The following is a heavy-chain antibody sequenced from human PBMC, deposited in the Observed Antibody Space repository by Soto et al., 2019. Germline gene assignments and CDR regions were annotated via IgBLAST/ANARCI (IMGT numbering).Heavy chain of an antibody. D-gene: IGHD3-22*01. J-gene: IGHJ4*02. CDR3: ARASYYYDSSGYW. Sequence: GGSLRLSCAASGFTVSSNYMSWVRQAPGKGLEWVSVIYSGGSTYYADSVKSRFTISRDNSKNTLYLQMNSLRAEDTAVYYCARASYYYDSSGYWWGQGTLVTVSS. CDR1: GFTVSSNY. V-gene: IGHV3-53*01. CDR2: IYSGGST.